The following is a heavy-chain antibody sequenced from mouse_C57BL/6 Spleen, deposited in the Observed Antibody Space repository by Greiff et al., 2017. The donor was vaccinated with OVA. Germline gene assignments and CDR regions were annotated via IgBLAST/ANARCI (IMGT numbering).Heavy chain of an antibody. CDR2: ISYSGRT. D-gene: IGHD2-3*01. CDR1: GYSITSGYD. Sequence: EVKLEESGPGMVKPSQSLSLTCTVTGYSITSGYDWHWSRHFPGNQLEWMGYISYSGRTNYNPSLKSRISITHDTSRNHVFLKLNSVTTEDTATYYCAREHDGYFAYWGQGPLVTVSA. J-gene: IGHJ3*01. CDR3: AREHDGYFAY. V-gene: IGHV3-1*01.